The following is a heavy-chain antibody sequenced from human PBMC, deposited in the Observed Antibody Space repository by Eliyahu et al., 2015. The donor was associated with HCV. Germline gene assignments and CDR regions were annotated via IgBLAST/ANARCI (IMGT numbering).Heavy chain of an antibody. CDR2: IYSSGRT. CDR1: EFNVSSNY. CDR3: ARDEYGEYIFDY. Sequence: QLVESGGGLIQPGGSLRLSCAVSEFNVSSNYMSWVRQAPGKGLEWVSIIYSSGRTYYADSVEGRFTISRDNSKNTLYLQMDSLRVEDTALYYCARDEYGEYIFDYWGQGTLVTVSS. V-gene: IGHV3-53*01. D-gene: IGHD4-17*01. J-gene: IGHJ4*02.